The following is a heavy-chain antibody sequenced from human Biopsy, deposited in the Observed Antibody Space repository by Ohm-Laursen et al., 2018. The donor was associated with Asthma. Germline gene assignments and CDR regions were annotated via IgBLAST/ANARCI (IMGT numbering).Heavy chain of an antibody. Sequence: TLSLTCTVSGSSINIGDYYWSWIRQHPVKGLEWIGYIYYSGSTYYNPSLKSRVSISLDTSKNQFSLSLTSVTAADTAVYYCARLADCSGGACYSYGWFDPWGQGTRVTVSS. CDR2: IYYSGST. CDR3: ARLADCSGGACYSYGWFDP. D-gene: IGHD2-15*01. CDR1: GSSINIGDYY. V-gene: IGHV4-31*03. J-gene: IGHJ5*02.